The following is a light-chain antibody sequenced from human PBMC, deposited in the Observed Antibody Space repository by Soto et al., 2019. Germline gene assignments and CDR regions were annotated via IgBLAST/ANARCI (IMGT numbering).Light chain of an antibody. J-gene: IGKJ2*01. CDR1: QSISSY. CDR2: AAS. CDR3: QHSYSTRYT. Sequence: DIQMTQSPSSLSASVGDRVTITFRASQSISSYLNWYQQKPGKAPKLLIYAASSLQSGVPSRFSGSGSGTDFTLTISSLQHEDFATEYSQHSYSTRYTFGQGTKLEIK. V-gene: IGKV1-39*01.